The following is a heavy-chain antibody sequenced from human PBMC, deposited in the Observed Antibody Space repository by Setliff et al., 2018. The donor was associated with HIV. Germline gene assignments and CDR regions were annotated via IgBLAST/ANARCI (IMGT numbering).Heavy chain of an antibody. J-gene: IGHJ5*02. Sequence: SEPLSLTCAVYAGSFSDYYWSWIRQPPGKGLEWIGEINHSGSTKYNQSLRSRLTISVDTSKNQFSLKLSSVTVADTAVYYCATSGYSSSSGGDWFDPWGQGTVVTVSS. CDR1: AGSFSDYY. V-gene: IGHV4-34*01. D-gene: IGHD6-6*01. CDR3: ATSGYSSSSGGDWFDP. CDR2: INHSGST.